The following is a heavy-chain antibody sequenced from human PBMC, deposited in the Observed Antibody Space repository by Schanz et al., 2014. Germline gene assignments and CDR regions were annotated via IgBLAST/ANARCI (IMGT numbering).Heavy chain of an antibody. J-gene: IGHJ1*01. D-gene: IGHD3-10*01. CDR2: IATSSSTR. CDR3: ASGVHVSSLQKGLQF. Sequence: EVQLLESGGGLVQPGGSLRLSCEASGFTFITYTMNWVRQVPGKGLEWLSYIATSSSTRHYADSVKGRVTISRDNAKNSVSLQMRRLRVEDTAVYYCASGVHVSSLQKGLQFWGRGTLVIVSS. V-gene: IGHV3-48*01. CDR1: GFTFITYT.